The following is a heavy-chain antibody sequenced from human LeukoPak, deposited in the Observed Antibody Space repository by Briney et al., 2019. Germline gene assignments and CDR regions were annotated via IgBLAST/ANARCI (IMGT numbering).Heavy chain of an antibody. CDR1: GDSIRSNIMN. CDR2: MFYGGTT. D-gene: IGHD3-16*01. V-gene: IGHV4-39*01. Sequence: PWETLRLSCSASGDSIRSNIMNWGWIRQPPGKGLEWIGTMFYGGTTYYNPSLKSRVTISVDTSNNEFSMSLTSVTAADTAVYYCARHRRFSDYVLSWFDSCCQGHLVTVTS. J-gene: IGHJ5*01. CDR3: ARHRRFSDYVLSWFDS.